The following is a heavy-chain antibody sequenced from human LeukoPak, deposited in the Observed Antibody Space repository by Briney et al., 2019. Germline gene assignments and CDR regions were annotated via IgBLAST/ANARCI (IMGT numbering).Heavy chain of an antibody. D-gene: IGHD4-23*01. CDR3: AKDQSLLYGGNSSIDY. CDR2: IKQDASEK. Sequence: GGSLRLSCAVSGFTFSSYWMSWVRQAPGKGLEWVTNIKQDASEKYYVDSVKGRFTISRDNAKNSVYLQMNSLRAEDTAVYYCAKDQSLLYGGNSSIDYWGQGTLVTVSS. CDR1: GFTFSSYW. V-gene: IGHV3-7*01. J-gene: IGHJ4*02.